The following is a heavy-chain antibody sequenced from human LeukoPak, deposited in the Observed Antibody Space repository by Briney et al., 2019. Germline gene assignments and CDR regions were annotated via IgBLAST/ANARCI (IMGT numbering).Heavy chain of an antibody. Sequence: ASVKVSCKASGYTFTGYYMHWVRQAPGQGLEWMGRINPNSGGRNYAQKFQGRVTMTRDTSISTAYMELSGLRSDDTAVYYCARDLYYDSSGYTYFDYWGPGTLVTVSS. D-gene: IGHD3-22*01. J-gene: IGHJ4*02. CDR3: ARDLYYDSSGYTYFDY. CDR2: INPNSGGR. V-gene: IGHV1-2*06. CDR1: GYTFTGYY.